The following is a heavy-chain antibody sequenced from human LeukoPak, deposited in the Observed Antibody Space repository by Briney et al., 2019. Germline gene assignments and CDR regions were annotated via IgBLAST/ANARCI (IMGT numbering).Heavy chain of an antibody. CDR2: VSTGSNYI. J-gene: IGHJ3*02. CDR3: AGEWELGAFDI. V-gene: IGHV3-21*01. CDR1: GFTFSSYS. D-gene: IGHD1-26*01. Sequence: GGSLRLSCTASGFTFSSYSLNWVRQAPGKGLEWVSSVSTGSNYIYYADSVKGRFTISRDNAKNSLCLQMNSLRAEDTAVYYCAGEWELGAFDIWGQGTMVTVSS.